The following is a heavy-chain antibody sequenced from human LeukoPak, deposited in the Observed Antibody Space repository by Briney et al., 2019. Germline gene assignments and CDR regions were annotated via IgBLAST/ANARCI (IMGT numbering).Heavy chain of an antibody. V-gene: IGHV1-2*02. CDR1: GYTFTGYY. CDR3: ARDHGDVGNSHGGSDY. CDR2: INPNSGGT. Sequence: ASVKVSCKASGYTFTGYYMHWVRQAPGQGLEWMGWINPNSGGTNYAQNFQGRVTMTRDTSISTAYMELSRLRSDDTAVYYCARDHGDVGNSHGGSDYWGQGTLVTVSS. J-gene: IGHJ4*02. D-gene: IGHD3-16*01.